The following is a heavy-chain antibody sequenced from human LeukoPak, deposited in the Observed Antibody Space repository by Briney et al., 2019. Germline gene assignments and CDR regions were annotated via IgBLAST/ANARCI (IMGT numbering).Heavy chain of an antibody. J-gene: IGHJ3*02. V-gene: IGHV1-46*01. Sequence: GASVKVSCKASGYTFTSYYIHWVRQAPGQGLEWMGIINPSGGSTSYAQKFQGRVTMTRDTSANTAYMELSSLRSEDTAVYYCARIRTIVRGPDGFDIWGQGTMVTVSS. CDR2: INPSGGST. CDR1: GYTFTSYY. CDR3: ARIRTIVRGPDGFDI. D-gene: IGHD3-10*01.